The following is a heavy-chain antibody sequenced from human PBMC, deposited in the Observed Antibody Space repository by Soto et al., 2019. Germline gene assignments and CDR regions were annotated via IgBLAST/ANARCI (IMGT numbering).Heavy chain of an antibody. CDR2: INAGNGNT. CDR3: ARSIVVVTAADY. J-gene: IGHJ4*02. CDR1: GYTFTSYA. D-gene: IGHD2-21*02. V-gene: IGHV1-3*01. Sequence: QVQLVQSGSEVKKPGASVKDSCKASGYTFTSYAMHWVRQAPGQRLEWMGWINAGNGNTKYSQKFQGRVTITRNTSAITAYVELCSLRYADTAVYYCARSIVVVTAADYWGQGTLVTVAS.